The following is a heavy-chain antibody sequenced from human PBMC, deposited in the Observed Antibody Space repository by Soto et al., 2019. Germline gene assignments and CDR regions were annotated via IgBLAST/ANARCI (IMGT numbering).Heavy chain of an antibody. D-gene: IGHD2-21*02. V-gene: IGHV1-69*13. CDR2: IIPIFGTA. J-gene: IGHJ4*02. CDR1: GGTFSSYA. CDR3: ARDNCGGDCYYDY. Sequence: SVKVSCKASGGTFSSYAISWVRQAPGQGLEWMGGIIPIFGTANYAQKFQGRVTITADESTSTAYMELSSLRSEDTAVYYCARDNCGGDCYYDYWGQGTLVTVSS.